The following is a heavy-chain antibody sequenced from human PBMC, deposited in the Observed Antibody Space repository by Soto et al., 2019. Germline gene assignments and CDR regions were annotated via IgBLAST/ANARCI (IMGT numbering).Heavy chain of an antibody. CDR2: ISGSGGST. Sequence: GGSLRLSCAASGFTFSSYAMSWVRQAPGKGLEWVSAISGSGGSTYYADSVKGRFTISRDNSKNTLYLQMNSLRAEDTAVYYCAKDLFLSGPVGRENTVVRDYWGQGTLVTVSS. CDR3: AKDLFLSGPVGRENTVVRDY. D-gene: IGHD3-9*01. J-gene: IGHJ4*02. CDR1: GFTFSSYA. V-gene: IGHV3-23*01.